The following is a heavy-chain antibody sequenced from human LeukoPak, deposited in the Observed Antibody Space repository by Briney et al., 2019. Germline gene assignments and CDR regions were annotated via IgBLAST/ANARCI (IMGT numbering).Heavy chain of an antibody. V-gene: IGHV4-59*01. D-gene: IGHD6-6*01. CDR3: AISREYSSSPGDY. CDR2: IYYSGST. Sequence: PSETLSLTCTVSGGSISSYYWSWIRQPSGKGLEWIGYIYYSGSTNYNPSLKSRVTISVDTSKNQFSLKLSSVTAADTAVYYCAISREYSSSPGDYWGQGTLVTVSS. CDR1: GGSISSYY. J-gene: IGHJ4*02.